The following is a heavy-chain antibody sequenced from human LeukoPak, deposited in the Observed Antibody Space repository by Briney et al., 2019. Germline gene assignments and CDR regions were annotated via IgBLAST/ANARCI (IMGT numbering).Heavy chain of an antibody. D-gene: IGHD3-10*01. CDR2: IYSGGST. CDR1: GFTVSSNY. CDR3: ARVIGDYYGSGAPYWFDP. Sequence: GGSLRLSCAASGFTVSSNYMSWVRQAPGKGLEWVSVIYSGGSTYYADSVKGRFTISRDNPKNTLYLQMNSLRAEDTAVYYCARVIGDYYGSGAPYWFDPWGQGTLVTVSS. V-gene: IGHV3-66*01. J-gene: IGHJ5*02.